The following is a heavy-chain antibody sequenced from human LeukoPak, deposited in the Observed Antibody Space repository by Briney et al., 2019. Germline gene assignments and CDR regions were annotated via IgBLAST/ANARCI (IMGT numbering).Heavy chain of an antibody. CDR2: ISYDGGNK. J-gene: IGHJ4*02. D-gene: IGHD3-22*01. CDR3: ARPLDPGNYYDSSGSFVY. CDR1: GFTFSSYA. Sequence: PGGSLRLSCAASGFTFSSYAMHWVRQVPGKGLEWVAVISYDGGNKYYADSVKGRFTISRDNSKNTLYLQMNSLRAEDTAVYYCARPLDPGNYYDSSGSFVYWGQGTLATVSS. V-gene: IGHV3-30-3*01.